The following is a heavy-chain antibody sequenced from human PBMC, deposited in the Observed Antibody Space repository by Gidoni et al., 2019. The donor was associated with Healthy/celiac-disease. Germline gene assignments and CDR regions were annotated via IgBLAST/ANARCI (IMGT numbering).Heavy chain of an antibody. CDR2: IDWDDDK. CDR1: GFSLSTSGMC. CDR3: ARSRPVTTSDAFDY. D-gene: IGHD4-17*01. J-gene: IGHJ4*02. V-gene: IGHV2-70*15. Sequence: QVTLRESGPALVKPTQTLTLTCPFSGFSLSTSGMCVSWIRQPPGKALEWLARIDWDDDKYYSTSLKTRLTISKDTSKNQVVLTMTNMDPVDTATYYCARSRPVTTSDAFDYWGQGTLVTVSS.